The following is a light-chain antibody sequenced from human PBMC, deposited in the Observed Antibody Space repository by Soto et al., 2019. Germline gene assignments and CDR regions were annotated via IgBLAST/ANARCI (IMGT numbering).Light chain of an antibody. V-gene: IGKV3D-20*02. J-gene: IGKJ1*01. CDR2: GAS. CDR1: QSVSSSY. Sequence: GLSQSPGTVSLCPGERATLYCRASQSVSSSYLAWYQQKPGQAPRLLIYGASSRATGIPDRFSGSGSGTDFTLTISSLEPEDFAVYYCQQRSNWPGTFGQGTKVDVK. CDR3: QQRSNWPGT.